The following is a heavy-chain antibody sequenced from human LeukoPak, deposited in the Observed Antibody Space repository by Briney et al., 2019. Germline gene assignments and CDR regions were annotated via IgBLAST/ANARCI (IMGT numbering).Heavy chain of an antibody. Sequence: SGTLSLTCTVSGGSISNYYWSWIRQPPGKGREWIGNIYYSGSPNYNPSLKSRVTISVDTSKNQFSLKLSSVTAADTVVYYCARKGTYGGYFDHWGQGTLVTVSS. CDR1: GGSISNYY. CDR3: ARKGTYGGYFDH. CDR2: IYYSGSP. V-gene: IGHV4-59*08. D-gene: IGHD4-23*01. J-gene: IGHJ4*02.